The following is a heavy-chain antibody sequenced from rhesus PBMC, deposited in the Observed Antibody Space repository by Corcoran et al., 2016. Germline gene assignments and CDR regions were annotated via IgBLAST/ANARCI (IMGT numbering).Heavy chain of an antibody. D-gene: IGHD4-29*01. CDR2: IYGSGSST. Sequence: QPLLHEPGPGPATPAATLSVTRAASVGSTSSRYRRWIRPAPGKGLEWIGYIYGSGSSTNYNPSLKSRVTLSVETSKNQLSLKLSSVTAADTAVYYCASPLRSIDYWGQGVLVTVSS. CDR3: ASPLRSIDY. V-gene: IGHV4-169*02. CDR1: VGSTSSRY. J-gene: IGHJ4*01.